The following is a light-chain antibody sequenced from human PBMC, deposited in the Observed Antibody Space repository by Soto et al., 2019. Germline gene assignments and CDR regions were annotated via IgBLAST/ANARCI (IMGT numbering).Light chain of an antibody. Sequence: EIVLTQSPGTLSLSPGERATLSCRASQSVSSSYLAWYQQKPGQAPRLLIYVASSRATGIPDRFSGSGSGTDFSLTISRLEPEEFAVYYCQQYGSSPAFTFGHGTKVDIK. V-gene: IGKV3-20*01. CDR1: QSVSSSY. CDR3: QQYGSSPAFT. J-gene: IGKJ3*01. CDR2: VAS.